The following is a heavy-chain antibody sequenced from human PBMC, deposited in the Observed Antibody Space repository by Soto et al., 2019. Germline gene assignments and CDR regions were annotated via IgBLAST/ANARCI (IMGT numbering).Heavy chain of an antibody. J-gene: IGHJ4*02. CDR3: AYRTSSGYYFNY. CDR1: GFSLSTNGVG. D-gene: IGHD3-22*01. CDR2: FYWDDGK. Sequence: QITLKESGPPLVKPTQTLTLTCTFSGFSLSTNGVGVGWIRQPPGKALEWLALFYWDDGKRYRPSLKSRLTITKDTSKNQVVLTMTNMDPVDTGTYYCAYRTSSGYYFNYWGQGTLVTVSS. V-gene: IGHV2-5*02.